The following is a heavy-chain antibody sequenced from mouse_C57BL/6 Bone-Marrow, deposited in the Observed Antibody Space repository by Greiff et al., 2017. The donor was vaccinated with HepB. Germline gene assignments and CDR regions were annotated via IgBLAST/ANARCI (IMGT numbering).Heavy chain of an antibody. D-gene: IGHD1-1*01. CDR2: IDPSDSYT. Sequence: VQLQQPGAELVKPGASVKLSCKASGYTFTSYWMQWVKQRPGQGLEWIGEIDPSDSYTNYNQKFKGKATLTVDTSSSTAYMQLSSLTSEDSAVYYCARSRRSYWYFDVWGTGTTVTVSS. CDR1: GYTFTSYW. V-gene: IGHV1-50*01. CDR3: ARSRRSYWYFDV. J-gene: IGHJ1*03.